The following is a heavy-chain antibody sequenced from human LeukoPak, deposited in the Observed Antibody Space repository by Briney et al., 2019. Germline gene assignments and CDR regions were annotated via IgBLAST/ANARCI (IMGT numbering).Heavy chain of an antibody. V-gene: IGHV3-11*04. Sequence: GGSLRLSCAASGFTFSDYYMSWIRQAPGKGLEWVSYISSSGSTIYYADSVKGRFTISRDNAKNSLYLQMNSLRAEDTAVYYRARVAHLMPYVDYWGQGTLVTVSS. CDR2: ISSSGSTI. CDR1: GFTFSDYY. D-gene: IGHD2-2*01. CDR3: ARVAHLMPYVDY. J-gene: IGHJ4*02.